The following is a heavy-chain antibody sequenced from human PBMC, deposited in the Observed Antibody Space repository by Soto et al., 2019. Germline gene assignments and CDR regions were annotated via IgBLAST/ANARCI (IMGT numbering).Heavy chain of an antibody. CDR1: GGTFSSYA. D-gene: IGHD4-17*01. V-gene: IGHV1-69*13. J-gene: IGHJ6*02. Sequence: SVKVSCKASGGTFSSYAISWVRQAPGQGLEWMGGIIPIFGTANYAQKFQGRVTITADESTSTAYMELSSLRSEDTAVYYCARDSRAYGDYNYYYYYGMDVWGQGTTVTVSS. CDR2: IIPIFGTA. CDR3: ARDSRAYGDYNYYYYYGMDV.